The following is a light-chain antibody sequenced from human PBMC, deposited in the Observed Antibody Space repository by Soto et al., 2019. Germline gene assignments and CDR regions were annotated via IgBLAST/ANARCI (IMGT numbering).Light chain of an antibody. J-gene: IGKJ2*01. CDR1: HSVSSW. Sequence: EIVLTQSPDTLSLSPGDNATLSCRASHSVSSWLAWYQQKPGQAPSLVIYTASSRPTGIPDRFRGSRSGTDFSLTISRLEPEDFGVYWCQQFCNSPYTFGQGTKLEIK. V-gene: IGKV3-20*01. CDR2: TAS. CDR3: QQFCNSPYT.